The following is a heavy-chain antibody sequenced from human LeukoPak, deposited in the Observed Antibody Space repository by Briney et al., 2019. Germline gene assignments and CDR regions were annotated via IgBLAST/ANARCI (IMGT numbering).Heavy chain of an antibody. CDR2: IKPDGSEK. Sequence: QPGGSLRLSCAASGLTFSRHWMSWVRQAPGKGLEWVANIKPDGSEKYYVDSVRGRFTISRDSSRSSLYLQMNNLGAEDTALYYCASRPPTGYAYLGVFDYWGQGTLVTVSS. D-gene: IGHD3-9*01. V-gene: IGHV3-7*01. CDR1: GLTFSRHW. CDR3: ASRPPTGYAYLGVFDY. J-gene: IGHJ4*02.